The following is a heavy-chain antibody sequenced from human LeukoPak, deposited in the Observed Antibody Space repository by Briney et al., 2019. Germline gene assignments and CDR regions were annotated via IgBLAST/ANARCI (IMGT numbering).Heavy chain of an antibody. CDR2: INHSGST. D-gene: IGHD6-19*01. V-gene: IGHV4-34*01. Sequence: SETLSLTCAVYGGSFSGYYWSWIRQPPGKGLEWIGEINHSGSTNYNPSLKSRVTISVDTSKNQFSLKLSSVTAADTAVYYCALRIAVAGTAFDYWGQGTLVTVSS. CDR1: GGSFSGYY. CDR3: ALRIAVAGTAFDY. J-gene: IGHJ4*02.